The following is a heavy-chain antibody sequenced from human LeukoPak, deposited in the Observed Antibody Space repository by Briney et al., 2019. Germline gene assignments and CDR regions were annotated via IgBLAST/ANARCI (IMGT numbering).Heavy chain of an antibody. CDR3: ARENYYDSSGYSGYFDL. Sequence: ASVKVSCKASGGTFSSYAISWVRQAPGQGLEWMGRIIPIFGTANYAQKFQGRVTITTDESTSTAYMGLSSLRSEDTAVYYCARENYYDSSGYSGYFDLWGRGTLVTVSS. CDR2: IIPIFGTA. J-gene: IGHJ2*01. CDR1: GGTFSSYA. V-gene: IGHV1-69*05. D-gene: IGHD3-22*01.